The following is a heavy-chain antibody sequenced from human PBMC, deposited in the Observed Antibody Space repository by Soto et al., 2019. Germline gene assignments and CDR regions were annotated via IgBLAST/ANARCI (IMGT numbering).Heavy chain of an antibody. CDR3: ARGDYYVSGSYPGGKRFDF. Sequence: SETLSLTCAVYGGSFSGYYWSWILQPPWKGLEWIGEINHSGSTNYNPSLKSRVTISVDTSKNQFSLKLSSVTAADTAVYYCARGDYYVSGSYPGGKRFDFWGKGTLVTVSS. CDR1: GGSFSGYY. J-gene: IGHJ4*02. CDR2: INHSGST. D-gene: IGHD3-10*01. V-gene: IGHV4-34*01.